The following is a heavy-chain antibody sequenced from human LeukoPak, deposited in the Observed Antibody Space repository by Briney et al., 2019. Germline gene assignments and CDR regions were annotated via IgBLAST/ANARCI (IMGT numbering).Heavy chain of an antibody. D-gene: IGHD2-2*01. V-gene: IGHV6-1*01. J-gene: IGHJ4*02. CDR3: AREHARGHSPYFDF. Sequence: SQTLSLTCAISGVSVSSNSAGWNWIRQSPSRGLEWLGRTYYRSEWYNDYAVSVKGRITINSDTSKNQFSLQLNSVTPEDTAVYYCAREHARGHSPYFDFWGQGTLVSVSS. CDR2: TYYRSEWYN. CDR1: GVSVSSNSAG.